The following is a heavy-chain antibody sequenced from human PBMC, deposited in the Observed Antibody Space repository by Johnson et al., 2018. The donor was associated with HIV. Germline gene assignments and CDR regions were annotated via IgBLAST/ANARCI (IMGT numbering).Heavy chain of an antibody. J-gene: IGHJ3*02. CDR3: AKDGDYDSLPLGDAFDI. D-gene: IGHD3-9*01. V-gene: IGHV3-66*01. Sequence: EQLVVSGGGLVQPGGSLRLSCAASGFTVSSNYMSWVRQAPGKGLEWVSVIYSGGSTYSADSVRGRFTISRDNSKNTLYLQMNSLRAEETAVYYWAKDGDYDSLPLGDAFDIWGQGTMVTVSS. CDR2: IYSGGST. CDR1: GFTVSSNY.